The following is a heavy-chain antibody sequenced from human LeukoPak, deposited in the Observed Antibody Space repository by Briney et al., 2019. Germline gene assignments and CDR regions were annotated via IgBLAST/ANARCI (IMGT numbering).Heavy chain of an antibody. CDR1: GFTFGDHY. D-gene: IGHD5-12*01. J-gene: IGHJ4*02. Sequence: GGSLTVSCAASGFTFGDHYMSWIRQAPGKGLEWISYISGLSSYTNYADSVKGRFTISRDSAKNSLYLQMNSLRAEDTAVYYCARDSMDSGYDSRYFDNWGKGTLAPLSS. V-gene: IGHV3-11*05. CDR2: ISGLSSYT. CDR3: ARDSMDSGYDSRYFDN.